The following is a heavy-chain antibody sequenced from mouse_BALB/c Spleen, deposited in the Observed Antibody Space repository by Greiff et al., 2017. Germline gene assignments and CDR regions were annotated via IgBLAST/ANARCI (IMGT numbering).Heavy chain of an antibody. CDR1: GFTFSSFG. CDR3: AGHFGGTMDY. D-gene: IGHD1-1*02. Sequence: EVQRVESGGGLVQPGGSRKLSCAASGFTFSSFGMHWVRQAPEKGLEWVAYISSGSSTIYYADTVKGRFTIARDNPNNTPFLQMTSLKSEDPAMYDCAGHFGGTMDYWGQGTSVTVSA. CDR2: ISSGSSTI. V-gene: IGHV5-17*02. J-gene: IGHJ4*01.